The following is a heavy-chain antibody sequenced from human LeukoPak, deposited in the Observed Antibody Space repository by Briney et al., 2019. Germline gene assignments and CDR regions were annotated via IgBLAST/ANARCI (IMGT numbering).Heavy chain of an antibody. D-gene: IGHD6-19*01. CDR2: INHSGST. Sequence: PSETLSLTCTVSGGSISTGSDYWSWIRQPPGKGLEWIGEINHSGSTNYNPSLKSRVTISVDTSKNQFSLKLSSVTAADTAVYYCARLIRIAVAGTLKTGYYFDYWGQGTLVTVSS. V-gene: IGHV4-39*07. CDR3: ARLIRIAVAGTLKTGYYFDY. CDR1: GGSISTGSDY. J-gene: IGHJ4*02.